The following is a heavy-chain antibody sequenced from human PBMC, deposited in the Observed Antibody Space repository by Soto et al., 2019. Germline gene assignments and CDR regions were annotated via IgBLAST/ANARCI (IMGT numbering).Heavy chain of an antibody. V-gene: IGHV1-8*01. J-gene: IGHJ5*02. CDR1: GYTFTSYD. Sequence: ASVKVSCKASGYTFTSYDINWVRQATGQGLEWMGWMNPNSGNTGYAQKFQGRVTMTRNTSISTAYMELSSLRSEDTAVYYCARDVGYCSSTSCQYNWFDPWGQGTLVTVSS. CDR2: MNPNSGNT. D-gene: IGHD2-2*01. CDR3: ARDVGYCSSTSCQYNWFDP.